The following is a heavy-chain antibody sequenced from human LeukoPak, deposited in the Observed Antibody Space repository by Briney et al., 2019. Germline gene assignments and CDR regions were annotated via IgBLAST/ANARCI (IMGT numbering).Heavy chain of an antibody. D-gene: IGHD5-18*01. V-gene: IGHV1-18*01. CDR3: ARALPHRRLMDTTMEQHWFDP. J-gene: IGHJ5*02. CDR2: ICVEMVNT. Sequence: ASVKVSCKASGDTFAGYWICWVRQTPGQGLWWMGRICVEMVNTNNAQNLRSRVTMTTDTSTNTAYMEPRSLRSEDTAMYYCARALPHRRLMDTTMEQHWFDPWGQGTLVTVSS. CDR1: GDTFAGYW.